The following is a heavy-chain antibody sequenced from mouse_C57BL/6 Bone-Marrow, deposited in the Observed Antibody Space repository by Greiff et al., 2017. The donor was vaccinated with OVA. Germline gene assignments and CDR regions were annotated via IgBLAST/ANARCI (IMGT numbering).Heavy chain of an antibody. V-gene: IGHV1-81*01. CDR1: GYTFTSYG. CDR2: IYPRSGNT. J-gene: IGHJ3*01. Sequence: LVRPGASVQLSCKASGYTFTSYGISWVKQRTGQGLEWIGEIYPRSGNTYYNEKFKGKATLTADKSSSTAYMELRSLTSEDSAVYFCAREGWFAYWGKGTLVTVSA. CDR3: AREGWFAY.